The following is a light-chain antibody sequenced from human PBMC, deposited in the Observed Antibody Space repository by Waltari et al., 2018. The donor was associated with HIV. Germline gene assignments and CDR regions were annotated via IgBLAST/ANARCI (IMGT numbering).Light chain of an antibody. V-gene: IGLV10-54*01. Sequence: QAGLTQPPSVSKGLRQTATLTCTGNTNNVGNQGAAWLQQHQGHPPKLLSYSNNNRPSGISERLSASRSGNTASLTIAELQPDDEADYYCSAWDSSLEAWVFGGGTKLTVL. J-gene: IGLJ3*02. CDR1: TNNVGNQG. CDR2: SNN. CDR3: SAWDSSLEAWV.